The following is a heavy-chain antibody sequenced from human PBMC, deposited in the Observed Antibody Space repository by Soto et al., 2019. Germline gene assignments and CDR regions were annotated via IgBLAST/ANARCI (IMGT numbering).Heavy chain of an antibody. CDR3: ATRALDPSGHYYPHNCFDS. Sequence: GESLKISCQGSGYIFTKHWIAWVRQKPGKGLEWIGIIDPVDSDDRYGPSFEGQVSMSVDKPNSTAFLRWVKLKTSDTATYFCATRALDPSGHYYPHNCFDSWGQGTKVTVSS. CDR1: GYIFTKHW. J-gene: IGHJ5*01. V-gene: IGHV5-51*01. CDR2: IDPVDSDD. D-gene: IGHD3-22*01.